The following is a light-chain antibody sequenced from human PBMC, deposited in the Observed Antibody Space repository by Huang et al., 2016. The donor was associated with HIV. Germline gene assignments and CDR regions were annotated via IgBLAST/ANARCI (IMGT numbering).Light chain of an antibody. J-gene: IGKJ1*01. CDR3: QQYNNWPRT. Sequence: EIVMTQSPVTLSVSPGERDTLSCRASQSVSSNLAWYQQKPGQAPRLLIDGASTRATGIPARFSGSGSGPEFTLTISSLQSEDFAVYYCQQYNNWPRTFGQGTKVEIK. V-gene: IGKV3-15*01. CDR2: GAS. CDR1: QSVSSN.